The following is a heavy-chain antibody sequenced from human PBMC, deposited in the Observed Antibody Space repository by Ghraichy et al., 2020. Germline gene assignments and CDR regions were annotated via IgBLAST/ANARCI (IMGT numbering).Heavy chain of an antibody. V-gene: IGHV3-48*04. CDR1: GFTFSSYS. CDR3: ARATYYYDSSGYYFDY. J-gene: IGHJ4*02. D-gene: IGHD3-22*01. CDR2: ISSSSSTI. Sequence: GGSLRLSCAASGFTFSSYSMTWVRQAPGKGLEWVSYISSSSSTIYYADSVKGRFTISRDNAKNSLYLQMNSLRAEDTAVYYCARATYYYDSSGYYFDYWGQGTLVTVSS.